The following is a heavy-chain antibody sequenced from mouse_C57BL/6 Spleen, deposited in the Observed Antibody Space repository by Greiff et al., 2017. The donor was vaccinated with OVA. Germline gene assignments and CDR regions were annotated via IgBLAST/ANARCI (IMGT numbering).Heavy chain of an antibody. V-gene: IGHV5-9-1*02. CDR2: ISSGGDYI. CDR1: GFTFSSYA. Sequence: VQLKESGEGLVKPGGSLKLSCAASGFTFSSYAMSWVRQTPEKRLEWVAYISSGGDYIYYADTVKGRCTISRDNARNTLYLQMSSLKSEDTAMYYCTRDLPYYYYDGGAMDYWGQGTSVTGSS. J-gene: IGHJ4*01. D-gene: IGHD2-4*01. CDR3: TRDLPYYYYDGGAMDY.